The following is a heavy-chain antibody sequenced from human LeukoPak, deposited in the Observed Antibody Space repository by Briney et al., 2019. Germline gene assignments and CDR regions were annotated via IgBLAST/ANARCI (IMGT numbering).Heavy chain of an antibody. CDR3: ARGTYDSSGYYYGY. Sequence: VASVKVSCKASGGTFSSYAISWVRQAPGQGLEWMGGIIPIFGTANYAQKFQGRVTITADESTSTAYMELSSLRSEDTAVYYCARGTYDSSGYYYGYWGQGTLVTVSS. CDR1: GGTFSSYA. CDR2: IIPIFGTA. J-gene: IGHJ4*02. D-gene: IGHD3-22*01. V-gene: IGHV1-69*13.